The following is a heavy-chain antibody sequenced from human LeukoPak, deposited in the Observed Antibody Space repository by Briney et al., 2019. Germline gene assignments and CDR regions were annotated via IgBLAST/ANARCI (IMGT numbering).Heavy chain of an antibody. V-gene: IGHV3-30*18. CDR2: ISYDGSNK. J-gene: IGHJ2*01. Sequence: PGRSLRLSCAASGFTFSSYGMHWVRQAPGKGLEWVAVISYDGSNKYYVDSVKGRVTISRDNSKNTLYLQMNSLRAEDTAVYYCAKEPYTYGSNWYFDLWGRGTLVTASS. D-gene: IGHD5-18*01. CDR3: AKEPYTYGSNWYFDL. CDR1: GFTFSSYG.